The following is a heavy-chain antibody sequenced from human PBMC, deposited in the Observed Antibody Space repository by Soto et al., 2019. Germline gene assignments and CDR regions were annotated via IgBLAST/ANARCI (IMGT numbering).Heavy chain of an antibody. V-gene: IGHV3-49*04. Sequence: PGGSLRLSCAASGFTFSSYAMSWVRQAPGKGLEWVGFIRSKAYGGTTEYAASVKGRFTISRDDSKSIAYLQMNSLKTEDTAVYYCTRAGPYCSSTSCYNQPYYWGQGTLVTVSS. J-gene: IGHJ4*02. CDR3: TRAGPYCSSTSCYNQPYY. CDR2: IRSKAYGGTT. D-gene: IGHD2-2*02. CDR1: GFTFSSYA.